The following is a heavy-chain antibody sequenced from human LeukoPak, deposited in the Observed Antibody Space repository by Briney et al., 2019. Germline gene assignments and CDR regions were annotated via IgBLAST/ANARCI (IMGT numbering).Heavy chain of an antibody. V-gene: IGHV4-30-2*01. CDR3: ARDPRRGLRRAEYYFDY. J-gene: IGHJ4*02. Sequence: SETLSLTCAVSGGSISSGGYSWSWIRQPPGKGLEWIGYIYHSGSTYYNPSLKSRVTISVDRSKNQFSLKLSSVTAADTAVYYCARDPRRGLRRAEYYFDYWGQGTLVTVSS. CDR1: GGSISSGGYS. CDR2: IYHSGST. D-gene: IGHD4-17*01.